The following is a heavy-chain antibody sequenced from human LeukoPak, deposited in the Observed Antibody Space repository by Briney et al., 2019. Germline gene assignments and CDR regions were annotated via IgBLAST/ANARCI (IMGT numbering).Heavy chain of an antibody. V-gene: IGHV4-39*07. Sequence: PSETLSLTCTVSGVSISDYYWGWIRQPPGKGLEWIGSIYYSGSTYYNPSLKSRVTISVDTSKNQFSLKLSSVTAADTAVYYCARDTGRQWLVRYDYWGQGTLVTVSS. CDR2: IYYSGST. CDR1: GVSISDYY. J-gene: IGHJ4*02. CDR3: ARDTGRQWLVRYDY. D-gene: IGHD6-19*01.